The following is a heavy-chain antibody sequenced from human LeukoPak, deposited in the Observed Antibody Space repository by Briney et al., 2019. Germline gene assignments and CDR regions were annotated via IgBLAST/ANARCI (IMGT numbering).Heavy chain of an antibody. Sequence: SQTLSLTCAISGDCVSGNSAVWSWTRQSPSRGLEWLGRTYYRSKWYNDYAVSVKSRITINPDTSKNQFSLQLNSVTPEDTAVYYCASGSFFGSWGQGNLVIVSS. V-gene: IGHV6-1*01. J-gene: IGHJ5*01. CDR1: GDCVSGNSAV. CDR3: ASGSFFGS. D-gene: IGHD3-10*01. CDR2: TYYRSKWYN.